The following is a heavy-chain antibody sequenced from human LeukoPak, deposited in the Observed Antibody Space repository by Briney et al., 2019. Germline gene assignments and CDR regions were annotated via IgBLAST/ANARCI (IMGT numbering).Heavy chain of an antibody. CDR3: ARPRGSGWFYYFDY. Sequence: ASVKVSCKTSGYTFTSYGISWVRQAPGQGLEWMGWISAYNGNTNYAQKLQGRVTMTTDTSTSTAYMELRSLRSDDTAVYYCARPRGSGWFYYFDYWGQGTLVTVSS. CDR1: GYTFTSYG. J-gene: IGHJ4*02. V-gene: IGHV1-18*01. D-gene: IGHD6-19*01. CDR2: ISAYNGNT.